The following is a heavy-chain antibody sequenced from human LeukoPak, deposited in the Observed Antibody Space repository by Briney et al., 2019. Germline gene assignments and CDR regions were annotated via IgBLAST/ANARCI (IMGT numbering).Heavy chain of an antibody. CDR3: ARGGYCDSSGYYYRLFDY. J-gene: IGHJ4*02. Sequence: SVKVSCKASGGTFSSYAISWVRQAPGQGLEWMGRIIPILGIANYAQKFQGRVTITADKSTSTAYMELSSLRSEDTAVYYCARGGYCDSSGYYYRLFDYWGQGTLVTVSS. CDR2: IIPILGIA. D-gene: IGHD3-22*01. V-gene: IGHV1-69*04. CDR1: GGTFSSYA.